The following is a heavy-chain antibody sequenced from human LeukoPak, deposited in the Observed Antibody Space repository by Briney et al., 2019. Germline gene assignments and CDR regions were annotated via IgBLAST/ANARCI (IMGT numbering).Heavy chain of an antibody. CDR1: GFSFSTYG. Sequence: SGGSLRLSCAASGFSFSTYGMHWVRQAPGGGLGWVGVIYYDGNNKYYTDSVNGRVPISRDNSKNTLYLQMNRLRPEDAAVFYCAKDSLAGYLRGYFDDWGQGTQVTVSS. D-gene: IGHD3-9*01. J-gene: IGHJ4*02. CDR2: IYYDGNNK. V-gene: IGHV3-33*03. CDR3: AKDSLAGYLRGYFDD.